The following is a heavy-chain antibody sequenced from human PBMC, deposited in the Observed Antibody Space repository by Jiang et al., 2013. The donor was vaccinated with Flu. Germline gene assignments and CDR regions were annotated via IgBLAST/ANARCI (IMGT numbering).Heavy chain of an antibody. CDR1: GYTFTSYA. D-gene: IGHD2-15*01. V-gene: IGHV1-3*01. CDR3: ARLVVAATPRGYFQH. Sequence: GAEVKKPGASVKASCKASGYTFTSYAMHWVRQAPGQRLEWMGWINAGNGNTKYSQKFQGRVTITRDTSASTAYVELSSLRSEDTAVYYCARLVVAATPRGYFQHWGQGTLVTVSS. J-gene: IGHJ1*01. CDR2: INAGNGNT.